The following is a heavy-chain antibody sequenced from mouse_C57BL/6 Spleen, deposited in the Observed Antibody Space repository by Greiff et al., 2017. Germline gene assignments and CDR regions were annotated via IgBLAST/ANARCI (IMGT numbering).Heavy chain of an antibody. CDR1: GYAFSSYW. D-gene: IGHD1-1*01. J-gene: IGHJ4*01. V-gene: IGHV1-80*01. CDR3: APITTVVAGGYAMDY. Sequence: VKLMESGAELVKPGASVKISCKASGYAFSSYWMNWVKQRPGKGLEWIGQIYPGDGDTNYNGKFKGKATLTADKSSSTAYMQLSSLTSEDSAVYFCAPITTVVAGGYAMDYWGQGTSVTVSS. CDR2: IYPGDGDT.